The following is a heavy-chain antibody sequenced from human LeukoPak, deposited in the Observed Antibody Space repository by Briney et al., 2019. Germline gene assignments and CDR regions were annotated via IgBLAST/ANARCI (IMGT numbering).Heavy chain of an antibody. CDR2: IKGDGSSI. CDR3: VRDGVGAPPFDY. D-gene: IGHD1-26*01. CDR1: GFTFSNHW. Sequence: GGSLRLSCVASGFTFSNHWMHWVRQNPGKGLVWVSRIKGDGSSISHADSVTGRFTISRDNAKNTLYLQMNNLRAEDTGVYYCVRDGVGAPPFDYWGEGILSPSLQ. V-gene: IGHV3-74*01. J-gene: IGHJ4*02.